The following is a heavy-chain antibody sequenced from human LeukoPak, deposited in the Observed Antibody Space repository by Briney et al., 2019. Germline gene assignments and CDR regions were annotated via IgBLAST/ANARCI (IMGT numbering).Heavy chain of an antibody. CDR1: GFTFSSYA. V-gene: IGHV3-30*01. J-gene: IGHJ4*02. D-gene: IGHD2-2*01. CDR3: ARESGVVPAAIFDY. Sequence: PGRSLRLSCAASGFTFSSYAMYWVRQAPGKGLEWVAVISYDGSNKYYADSVKGRFTISRDHSKNTLYLQMNSLRAEHTAVYYCARESGVVPAAIFDYWGQGTLVTVSS. CDR2: ISYDGSNK.